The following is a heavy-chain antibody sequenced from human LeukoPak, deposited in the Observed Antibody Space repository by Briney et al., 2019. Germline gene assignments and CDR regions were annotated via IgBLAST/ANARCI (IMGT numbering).Heavy chain of an antibody. Sequence: ASVKVSCKASGYTFTGYYMHWVRQAPGQGLEWMGWINPNSGGTNYAQKFQGRVTMTRDTSISTAYMELSRLRSDDTAVYYCARDRRSSSWYSVDYRGQGTLVTVSS. D-gene: IGHD6-13*01. CDR2: INPNSGGT. CDR1: GYTFTGYY. V-gene: IGHV1-2*02. J-gene: IGHJ4*02. CDR3: ARDRRSSSWYSVDY.